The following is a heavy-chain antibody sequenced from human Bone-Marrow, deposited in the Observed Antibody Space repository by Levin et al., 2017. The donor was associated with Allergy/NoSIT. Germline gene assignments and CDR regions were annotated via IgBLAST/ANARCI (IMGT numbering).Heavy chain of an antibody. V-gene: IGHV3-74*01. J-gene: IGHJ4*02. D-gene: IGHD2-2*01. CDR1: GFTLSSYW. CDR3: VRGTSAWMGIDY. CDR2: ISPDGSDR. Sequence: TGGSLRLSCGASGFTLSSYWVHWVRRGPGKGLECVSRISPDGSDRSYADPVKGRFTVSRDNPKNTVYLEMYSLRDEDTAVYYCVRGTSAWMGIDYWGRGALVTVSS.